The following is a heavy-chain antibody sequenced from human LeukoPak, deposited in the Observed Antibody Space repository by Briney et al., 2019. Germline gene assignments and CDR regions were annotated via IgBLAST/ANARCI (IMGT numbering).Heavy chain of an antibody. D-gene: IGHD4-17*01. J-gene: IGHJ4*02. CDR3: ARRGPHDYGDYVGY. Sequence: ASVTVSCTASGYTFTSYAMNWVRQAPGQGLEWMGWINTNTGNPTYAQGFTGRFVFSLDTSVSTAYLQISSLKAEDTAVYYCARRGPHDYGDYVGYWGQGTLATVSS. V-gene: IGHV7-4-1*02. CDR1: GYTFTSYA. CDR2: INTNTGNP.